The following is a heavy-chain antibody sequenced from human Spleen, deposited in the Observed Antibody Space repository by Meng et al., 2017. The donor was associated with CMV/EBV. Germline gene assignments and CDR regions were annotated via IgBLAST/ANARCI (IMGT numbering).Heavy chain of an antibody. CDR3: AKDQIGLLPGDPYYDH. CDR2: INWNGGSK. V-gene: IGHV3-20*04. D-gene: IGHD6-19*01. CDR1: GFTFDDYG. J-gene: IGHJ4*02. Sequence: GESLKISCTASGFTFDDYGMNWVRQAPGKGLEWVSSINWNGGSKGYADSVKGRFIISRDNAKNSLYLQMSSLRAEDTAVYYCAKDQIGLLPGDPYYDHWGQGTLVTVSS.